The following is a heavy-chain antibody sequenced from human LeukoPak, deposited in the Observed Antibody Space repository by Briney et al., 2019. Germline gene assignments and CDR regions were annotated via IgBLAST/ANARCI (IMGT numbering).Heavy chain of an antibody. J-gene: IGHJ4*02. V-gene: IGHV3-48*03. Sequence: PGGSLRLSCAASGFTFSNEMNWVRQAPGKGLEWVSYISSSGTPIHYADSVKGRFTISRDNAKNSLFLQMNSLRAEDTAVYYCAREKTACGGDCYDSWGQGTLVTVSS. CDR2: ISSSGTPI. D-gene: IGHD2-21*01. CDR1: GFTFSNE. CDR3: AREKTACGGDCYDS.